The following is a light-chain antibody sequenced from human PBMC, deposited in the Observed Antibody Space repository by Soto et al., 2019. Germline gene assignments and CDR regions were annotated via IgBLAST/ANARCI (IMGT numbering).Light chain of an antibody. CDR1: SSDVGSYDY. Sequence: QSVLTQPPSASGSPGQSVTISCTGTSSDVGSYDYVSWYQQHPGKAPKLMIYEVNKRPSGVPDRFSGSKSGNTASLTVSGLQAEDEADYYCSSYTGSNNVVVFGGGTQLTVL. J-gene: IGLJ2*01. CDR3: SSYTGSNNVVV. V-gene: IGLV2-8*01. CDR2: EVN.